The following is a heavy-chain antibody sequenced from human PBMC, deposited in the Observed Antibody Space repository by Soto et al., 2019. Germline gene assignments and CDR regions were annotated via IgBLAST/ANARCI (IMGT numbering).Heavy chain of an antibody. CDR3: ASPTGYSYHYNWFDP. D-gene: IGHD5-18*01. Sequence: PSETLSLTCTVSGGSISSSSYYWGWIRQPPGKGLEWIGSIYYSGSTYYNPSLKSRVTISVDTSKNQFSLKLSSETAADTAVYYCASPTGYSYHYNWFDPWGQGTLVTVSS. J-gene: IGHJ5*02. CDR2: IYYSGST. V-gene: IGHV4-39*01. CDR1: GGSISSSSYY.